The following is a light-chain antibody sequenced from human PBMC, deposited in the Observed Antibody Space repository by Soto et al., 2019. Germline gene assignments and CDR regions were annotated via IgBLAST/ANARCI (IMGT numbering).Light chain of an antibody. CDR1: QSVDTY. V-gene: IGKV3-11*01. J-gene: IGKJ4*01. Sequence: EIVLTQSPATMSLSTGERATLSCRASQSVDTYLAWYQQKPGQAPRLLIYDASNRATGIPARFSGSGSGTDFTLTISSLEAEDFAVYYCQQRSVWVTFGGGTRVEIK. CDR3: QQRSVWVT. CDR2: DAS.